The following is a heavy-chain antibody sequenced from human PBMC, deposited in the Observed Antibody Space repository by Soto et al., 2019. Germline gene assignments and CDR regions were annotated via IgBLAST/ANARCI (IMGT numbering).Heavy chain of an antibody. CDR3: AILVRGDYNFDY. CDR1: GGSISSYY. D-gene: IGHD4-17*01. Sequence: SETLSLTCTVSGGSISSYYWSWIRQPPGKGLEWIGYIYYSGSTNYNPSLKSRVTISVDTSKNQFSLKLSSVTAADTAVYYCAILVRGDYNFDYWGQGTLVTVSS. J-gene: IGHJ4*02. V-gene: IGHV4-59*01. CDR2: IYYSGST.